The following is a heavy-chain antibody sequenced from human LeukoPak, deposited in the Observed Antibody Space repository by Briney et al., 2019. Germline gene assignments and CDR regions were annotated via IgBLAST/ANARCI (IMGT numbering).Heavy chain of an antibody. D-gene: IGHD3-16*01. Sequence: SETLSLTCAVYGGSFSGYYWSWIRQPPGKGLEWIGEMNNSGSTNYNPSLKSRVTISVDTSKNQFSLKLSSVTAADTAVYYCARWKRIMITFGGVTPNYWFDPWGQGTLVTVSS. CDR1: GGSFSGYY. CDR3: ARWKRIMITFGGVTPNYWFDP. J-gene: IGHJ5*02. V-gene: IGHV4-34*01. CDR2: MNNSGST.